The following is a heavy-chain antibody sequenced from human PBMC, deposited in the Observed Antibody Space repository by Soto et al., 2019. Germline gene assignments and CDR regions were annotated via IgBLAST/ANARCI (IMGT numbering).Heavy chain of an antibody. CDR2: INHSGST. V-gene: IGHV4-34*01. CDR3: ARARVLGLVIVGDYYYYYMDV. J-gene: IGHJ6*03. D-gene: IGHD3-16*02. CDR1: GGSFSGYY. Sequence: SETLSLTCAVYGGSFSGYYWSWIRQPPGKGLEWIGEINHSGSTNYNPSLKSRVTILVDTSKNQFSLKLSSVTAADTAVYYCARARVLGLVIVGDYYYYYMDVRGKGTTVTVSS.